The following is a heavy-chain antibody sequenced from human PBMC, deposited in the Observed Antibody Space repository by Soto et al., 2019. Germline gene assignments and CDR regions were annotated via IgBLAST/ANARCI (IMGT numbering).Heavy chain of an antibody. CDR3: ARHRYSYGVYYFDY. D-gene: IGHD5-18*01. J-gene: IGHJ4*02. V-gene: IGHV4-59*08. CDR1: GGSISNYY. Sequence: SETLSLTCIVSGGSISNYYWSWIRQPPGKGLEWIGYIYYSGSTNYNPSLTSRVTISVDTSKNQFSLKLSSVTAADTAVYYCARHRYSYGVYYFDYWGQGTLVIVSS. CDR2: IYYSGST.